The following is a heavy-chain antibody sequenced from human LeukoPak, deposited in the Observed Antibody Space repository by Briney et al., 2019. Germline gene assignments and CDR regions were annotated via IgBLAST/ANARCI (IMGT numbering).Heavy chain of an antibody. D-gene: IGHD6-19*01. CDR2: ISGSGGST. CDR3: AKGPYSSGWTFDD. J-gene: IGHJ4*02. V-gene: IGHV3-23*01. CDR1: GFTFSSYA. Sequence: PGGSLRLSCAASGFTFSSYAMSWVRQAPGKGLEWVAAISGSGGSTYYAHSVEGRFTISRDNSKNTLYLQMNSLRAGDTAVYYCAKGPYSSGWTFDDWGQGTLVTVSS.